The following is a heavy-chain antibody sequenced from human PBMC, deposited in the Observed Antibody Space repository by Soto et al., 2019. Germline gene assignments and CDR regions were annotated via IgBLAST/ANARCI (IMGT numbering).Heavy chain of an antibody. Sequence: QVQLVQSGAEVKKPGASVKVSCKASGYTFTSYGISWVRQAPGQGLEWMGWISAYNGNTNYAQKLQGRVTMTTDTSTSTAYMELRSLRSDDTAVYYCARVAGIVVVPAAPPRAYFDYWGQGTLVTVSS. CDR3: ARVAGIVVVPAAPPRAYFDY. D-gene: IGHD2-2*01. V-gene: IGHV1-18*01. CDR2: ISAYNGNT. J-gene: IGHJ4*02. CDR1: GYTFTSYG.